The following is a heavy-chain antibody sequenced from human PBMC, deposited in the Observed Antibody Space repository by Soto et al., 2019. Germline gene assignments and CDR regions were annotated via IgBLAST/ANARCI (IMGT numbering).Heavy chain of an antibody. V-gene: IGHV4-59*01. CDR2: IYYSGST. J-gene: IGHJ6*03. CDR3: VSHPYYDFWSGYSPYYYYYMDV. D-gene: IGHD3-3*01. CDR1: GGSISSYY. Sequence: SETLSLTCTVSGGSISSYYWSWIRQPPGKGLEWIGYIYYSGSTNYNPSLKSRVTISVDTSKNQFSLKLSSVTAADTAVYYCVSHPYYDFWSGYSPYYYYYMDVWGKGTTVTVSS.